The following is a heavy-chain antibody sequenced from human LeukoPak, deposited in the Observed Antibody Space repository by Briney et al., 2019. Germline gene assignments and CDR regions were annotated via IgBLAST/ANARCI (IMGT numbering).Heavy chain of an antibody. CDR3: AKDYGDGNLFRAMMEHPGHDY. CDR2: IRGSSGRT. J-gene: IGHJ4*02. CDR1: GFTFSSYA. D-gene: IGHD1/OR15-1a*01. V-gene: IGHV3-23*01. Sequence: PGGSLRLSCSASGFTFSSYAMSWVRQAPGKGLDWVSAIRGSSGRTYYADSVKGRFTISRDNTKKTLYLKMISLRREDTAVYYCAKDYGDGNLFRAMMEHPGHDYWGQGTLVTVSS.